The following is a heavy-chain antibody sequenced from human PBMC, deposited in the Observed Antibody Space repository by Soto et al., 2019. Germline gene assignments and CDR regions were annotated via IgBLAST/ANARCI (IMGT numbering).Heavy chain of an antibody. CDR2: IHYSGST. CDR1: GGSISGYY. Sequence: SETLSLTCFVSGGSISGYYGSWVRQPPGKGLEWIGYIHYSGSTTYNSSLKGRVTMSVDTSKNQFSLKLSSVTAADTAVYYCARRRYADWAFDYWGQGTLVTVSS. V-gene: IGHV4-59*08. CDR3: ARRRYADWAFDY. D-gene: IGHD3-9*01. J-gene: IGHJ4*02.